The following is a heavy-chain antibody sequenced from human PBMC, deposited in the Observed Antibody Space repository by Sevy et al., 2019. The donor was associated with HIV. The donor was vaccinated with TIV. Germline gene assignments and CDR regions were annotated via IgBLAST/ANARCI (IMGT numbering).Heavy chain of an antibody. J-gene: IGHJ5*02. CDR3: TKGRVGATWDWFDP. V-gene: IGHV3-15*01. CDR2: IKSRHDGGTT. D-gene: IGHD1-26*01. Sequence: LSLTCAASGFTFNEAWMSWVRQAPGKGLEWVGRIKSRHDGGTTEYAVPVKGRFIISRDDSTKMLYLQMRSLRTEDTGVYYCTKGRVGATWDWFDPWGQGTLVTVSS. CDR1: GFTFNEAW.